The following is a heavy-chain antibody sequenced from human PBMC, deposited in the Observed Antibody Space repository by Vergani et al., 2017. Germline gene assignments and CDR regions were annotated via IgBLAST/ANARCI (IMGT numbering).Heavy chain of an antibody. J-gene: IGHJ4*02. CDR3: AGAPYYGTGVDY. CDR1: GFTFSSYE. CDR2: ISMSGSYI. D-gene: IGHD3-10*01. Sequence: EVQLVESGGGLVQPGGSLRLSCATSGFTFSSYEMNWVRQAPGKGLEWVSYISMSGSYIYYADSVKGRFTMSRDNAKTSLYLQMNSLRAEVTAVYYCAGAPYYGTGVDYWGQGTLVTVSS. V-gene: IGHV3-48*03.